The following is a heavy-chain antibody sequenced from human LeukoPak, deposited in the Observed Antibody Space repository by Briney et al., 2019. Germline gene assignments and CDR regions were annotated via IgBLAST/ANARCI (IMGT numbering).Heavy chain of an antibody. CDR2: IKQDGSEK. CDR3: ARSRSGGY. V-gene: IGHV3-7*01. J-gene: IGHJ4*02. CDR1: GFTFSNYW. Sequence: GGSLRLSCAASGFTFSNYWMSWVRQAPGKGLEWVANIKQDGSEKYYVDSVKGRFTISRDNARNSVYLQMNSLRAEDTAVYYCARSRSGGYWGQGTLVTVSS. D-gene: IGHD2-15*01.